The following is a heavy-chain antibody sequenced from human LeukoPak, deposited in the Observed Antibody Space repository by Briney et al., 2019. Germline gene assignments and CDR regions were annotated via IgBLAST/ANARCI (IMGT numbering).Heavy chain of an antibody. V-gene: IGHV3-9*01. J-gene: IGHJ6*02. CDR3: AKQVVPGYYYYYGMDV. Sequence: PGRSLRLSCAASGFTFDDYAMHWVRQAPGKGLEWVSGISWNSGSIGYADSVKGRFTISRDNAKNSLYLQMNSLRAEDTALYYCAKQVVPGYYYYYGMDVWGQGTTVTVSS. CDR2: ISWNSGSI. D-gene: IGHD2-2*01. CDR1: GFTFDDYA.